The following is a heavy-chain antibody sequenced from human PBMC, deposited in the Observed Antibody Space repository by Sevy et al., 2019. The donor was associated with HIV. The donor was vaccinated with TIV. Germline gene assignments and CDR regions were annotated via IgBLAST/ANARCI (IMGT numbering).Heavy chain of an antibody. J-gene: IGHJ4*02. D-gene: IGHD2-15*01. CDR2: IKQDGSEK. V-gene: IGHV3-7*01. Sequence: GGSLRLSCAASGFTFSSYWMSWVRQAPGKGLEWVANIKQDGSEKYYVDSVKGRFTISRDNAKNSLYLQMNSLRAEDMVVYYCARDKNAATLDYWGQGTLVTVSS. CDR3: ARDKNAATLDY. CDR1: GFTFSSYW.